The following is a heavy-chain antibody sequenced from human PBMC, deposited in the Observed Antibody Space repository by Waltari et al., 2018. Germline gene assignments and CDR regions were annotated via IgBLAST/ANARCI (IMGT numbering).Heavy chain of an antibody. D-gene: IGHD5-18*01. J-gene: IGHJ6*02. CDR3: ARPQVIQLNYYYGMDV. V-gene: IGHV3-33*01. CDR1: GFTFSSYG. Sequence: QVQLVESGGGVVQPGRSLRLSCAASGFTFSSYGMHWVRQAPGKGLEWVAVIWYDGSNKYYADSVKGRFTISRDNSKNTLYLQMNSLRAEDTAVYYCARPQVIQLNYYYGMDVWGQGTTVTVSS. CDR2: IWYDGSNK.